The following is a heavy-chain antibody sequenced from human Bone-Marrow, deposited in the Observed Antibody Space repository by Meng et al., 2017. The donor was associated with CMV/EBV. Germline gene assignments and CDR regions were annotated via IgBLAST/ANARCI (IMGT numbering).Heavy chain of an antibody. V-gene: IGHV1-69*05. CDR1: GDTFTSYA. J-gene: IGHJ6*02. CDR3: ARGGIVGARNYYGMGV. D-gene: IGHD1-26*01. Sequence: SVKVSCKASGDTFTSYAISWVRQAPGQGLEWMGGIIPIFGTANYAQKFQGRVTMTTDESTSTAYMELSSLRSEDTAVYYCARGGIVGARNYYGMGVWGQGTTVTFSS. CDR2: IIPIFGTA.